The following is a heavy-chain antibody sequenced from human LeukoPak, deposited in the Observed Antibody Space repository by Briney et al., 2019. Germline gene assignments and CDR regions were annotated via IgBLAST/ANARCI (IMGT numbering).Heavy chain of an antibody. J-gene: IGHJ3*02. Sequence: GASVKVSCKASGYTFTNYDINWVRQATGQGLEWMGWMNPNSGNTGYAQKFRGRVTMTSNTSISTAYMELSSLRSEDTAVYYCAGQYCSRTSCFTYAFDIWGQGTMITVSS. V-gene: IGHV1-8*01. CDR3: AGQYCSRTSCFTYAFDI. D-gene: IGHD2-2*01. CDR1: GYTFTNYD. CDR2: MNPNSGNT.